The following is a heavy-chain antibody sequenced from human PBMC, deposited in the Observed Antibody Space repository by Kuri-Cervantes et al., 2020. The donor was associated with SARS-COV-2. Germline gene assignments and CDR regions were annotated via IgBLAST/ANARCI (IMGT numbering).Heavy chain of an antibody. J-gene: IGHJ4*02. CDR3: ARQQGGDFWSGYYHPYYFDY. CDR1: GYSISSGYY. CDR2: IYHSGST. D-gene: IGHD3-3*01. V-gene: IGHV4-38-2*01. Sequence: SQTLSLTCAVPGYSISSGYYWGWIRQPPGKGLEWIGSIYHSGSTYYNPSLKSRVTISVDTSKNQFSLKLSSVTAADTAVYYCARQQGGDFWSGYYHPYYFDYWGQGTLVTVSS.